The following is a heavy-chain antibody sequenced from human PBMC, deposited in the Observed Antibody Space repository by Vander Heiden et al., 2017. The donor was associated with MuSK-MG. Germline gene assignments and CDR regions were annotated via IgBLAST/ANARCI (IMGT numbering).Heavy chain of an antibody. J-gene: IGHJ4*02. D-gene: IGHD6-19*01. CDR2: ISYDGSNK. CDR1: GFTFSSYA. Sequence: QVQLVESGGGVVQPGRSLRLSCAASGFTFSSYAMHWVRQAQGKGLEWVAVISYDGSNKYYADSVKGRFTISRDNSKNTLYLQMNSLRAEDTAVYYCAREGGAYSSGWYYFDYWGQGTLVTVSS. V-gene: IGHV3-30-3*01. CDR3: AREGGAYSSGWYYFDY.